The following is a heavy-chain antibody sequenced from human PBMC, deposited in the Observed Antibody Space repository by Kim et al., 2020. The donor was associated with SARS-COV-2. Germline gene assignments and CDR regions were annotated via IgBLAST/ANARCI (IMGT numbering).Heavy chain of an antibody. V-gene: IGHV3-11*05. Sequence: KGRFTISRDNAKNSLYLEMNRLGAEDTAVYYCARGFVVEPADKVYYYGMDVWGQGTTVTVSS. J-gene: IGHJ6*02. CDR3: ARGFVVEPADKVYYYGMDV. D-gene: IGHD2-2*01.